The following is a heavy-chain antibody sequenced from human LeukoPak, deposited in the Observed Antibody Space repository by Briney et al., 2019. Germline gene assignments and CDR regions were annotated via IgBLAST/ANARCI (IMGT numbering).Heavy chain of an antibody. D-gene: IGHD3-3*01. V-gene: IGHV4-34*01. J-gene: IGHJ5*02. CDR3: AREGLQLDFWSGYYANRNWFDP. CDR2: INHSGST. Sequence: PSETLSLTCAVYGGSFSGYYWSWIRQPPGKGLEWIGEINHSGSTNYNPSLKSRVTISVDTSKNQFSLKLSSATAADTAVYYCAREGLQLDFWSGYYANRNWFDPWGQGTLVTVSS. CDR1: GGSFSGYY.